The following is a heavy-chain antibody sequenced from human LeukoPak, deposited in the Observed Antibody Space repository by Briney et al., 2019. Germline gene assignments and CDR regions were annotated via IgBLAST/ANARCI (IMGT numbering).Heavy chain of an antibody. CDR3: AKSDCSSDGCKLLNY. Sequence: GGSLRLSCAVSGFIFDRYAMSWVRQAPGKGLEWVSLIGGSGDATKYADSVMGRFTISRDNSKNTLYLQMHSLRAEDTAVYYCAKSDCSSDGCKLLNYWGQGTLVTVSS. CDR2: IGGSGDAT. J-gene: IGHJ4*02. D-gene: IGHD5-24*01. V-gene: IGHV3-23*01. CDR1: GFIFDRYA.